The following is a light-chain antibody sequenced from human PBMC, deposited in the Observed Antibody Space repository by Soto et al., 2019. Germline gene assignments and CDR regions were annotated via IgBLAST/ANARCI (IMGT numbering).Light chain of an antibody. J-gene: IGLJ1*01. CDR1: SSNIGENF. CDR3: ATWDNSVSAAV. Sequence: QSVFTQPPSVSAAPGQKVTISCSGRSSNIGENFVSWYQHLPGTAPKLIIYDNDNRPSGIPDRISGSKSGTSATLGITGLQTGDEADYYCATWDNSVSAAVFGPGTKVTVL. V-gene: IGLV1-51*01. CDR2: DND.